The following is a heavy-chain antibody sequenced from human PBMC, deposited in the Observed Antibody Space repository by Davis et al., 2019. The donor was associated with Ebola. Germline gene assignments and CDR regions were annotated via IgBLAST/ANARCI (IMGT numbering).Heavy chain of an antibody. J-gene: IGHJ4*02. Sequence: ASVKVSCKASGYTFTSYYMHWVRQAPGQGLEWMGIINPSAGSTSYAQKFQGRVTMTRDTSTSTVYMELSSLRSEDTAVYYCARVGYYDYVWGSYRLDYWGQGTLVTVSS. D-gene: IGHD3-16*02. CDR3: ARVGYYDYVWGSYRLDY. V-gene: IGHV1-46*01. CDR1: GYTFTSYY. CDR2: INPSAGST.